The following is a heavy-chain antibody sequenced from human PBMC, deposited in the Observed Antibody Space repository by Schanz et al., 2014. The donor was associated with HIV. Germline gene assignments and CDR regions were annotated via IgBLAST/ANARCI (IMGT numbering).Heavy chain of an antibody. CDR3: ATLVVIIMEEKWFDP. V-gene: IGHV3-23*01. Sequence: EVQLLESGGGLIRPGGSLRLSCAASGFTFGSYAMSWVRQAPGKGLEWVSAISDSGGRTYYADSVQGRFTISRDDSKNTLYLQMNSLRAEDTAVYYCATLVVIIMEEKWFDPWGQGTLVTVSS. D-gene: IGHD3-22*01. J-gene: IGHJ5*02. CDR2: ISDSGGRT. CDR1: GFTFGSYA.